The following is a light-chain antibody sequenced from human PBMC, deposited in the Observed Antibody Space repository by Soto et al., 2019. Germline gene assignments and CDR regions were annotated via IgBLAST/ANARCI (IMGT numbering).Light chain of an antibody. J-gene: IGKJ4*01. CDR2: GAS. CDR1: QSVSSSY. CDR3: QQYGSSHLT. V-gene: IGKV3-20*01. Sequence: EIVLTQSPGTLSLSPGERATLSCRASQSVSSSYLAWYQQKPGQAPRLLIYGASSRATGIQDRFSGSGSETDFTLTISRLEPEDFAVYYCQQYGSSHLTFGGGTKVEIK.